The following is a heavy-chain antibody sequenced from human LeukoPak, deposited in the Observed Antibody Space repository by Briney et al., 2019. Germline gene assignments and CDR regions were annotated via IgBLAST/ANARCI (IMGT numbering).Heavy chain of an antibody. V-gene: IGHV4-34*01. Sequence: SETLSLTCAVYGGSFSGYYWSWIRQPPGKGLEWIGEINHSGSTNYNPSLKSRVTISVDTSKNQFSLKLSSVTAADTAVYYCARASLSVGATPVDYWGQGTLVTVSS. J-gene: IGHJ4*02. CDR1: GGSFSGYY. CDR3: ARASLSVGATPVDY. D-gene: IGHD1-26*01. CDR2: INHSGST.